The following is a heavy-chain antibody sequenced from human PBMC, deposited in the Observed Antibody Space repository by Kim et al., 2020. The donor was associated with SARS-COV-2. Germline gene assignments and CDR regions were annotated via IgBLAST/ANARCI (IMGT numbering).Heavy chain of an antibody. D-gene: IGHD6-19*01. CDR2: ISNNGGAT. CDR3: ATDRGWSVFFDY. Sequence: GGSLRLSCEASGFTFTSYAMSWVRQAPGKGLEWVSAISNNGGATYYADSVKGRFTISRDNSKNTLFLQMNNLRAEDTAVYYCATDRGWSVFFDYWGPGTL. J-gene: IGHJ4*02. CDR1: GFTFTSYA. V-gene: IGHV3-23*01.